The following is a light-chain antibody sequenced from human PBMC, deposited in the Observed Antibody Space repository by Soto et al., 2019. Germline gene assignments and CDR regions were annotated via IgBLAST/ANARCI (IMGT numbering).Light chain of an antibody. Sequence: QSALTQPAPVSGSPGQSITISCTGTSRDVGGYKYVSWYQQHPGKAPKLIIYEVSNRPSGVSNRFSGSKSGNTASLTISGLQAEDEADYYCTSYRGSSTLVFGGGTQLTVL. CDR3: TSYRGSSTLV. CDR1: SRDVGGYKY. J-gene: IGLJ2*01. CDR2: EVS. V-gene: IGLV2-14*01.